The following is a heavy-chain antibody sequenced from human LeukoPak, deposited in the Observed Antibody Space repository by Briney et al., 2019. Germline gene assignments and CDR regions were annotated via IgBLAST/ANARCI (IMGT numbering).Heavy chain of an antibody. D-gene: IGHD3-22*01. J-gene: IGHJ1*01. Sequence: GWSLRLSCAASGFTVSSNFMSWVRQAPGKGLEWVSVISSDDRTYYADSVKGRFTISRDNSKNTLYLQMNSLRAEDTAVYYCTTDLSELDSSGYYSKYFRYWGQGTLVTVSS. CDR2: ISSDDRT. V-gene: IGHV3-53*01. CDR3: TTDLSELDSSGYYSKYFRY. CDR1: GFTVSSNF.